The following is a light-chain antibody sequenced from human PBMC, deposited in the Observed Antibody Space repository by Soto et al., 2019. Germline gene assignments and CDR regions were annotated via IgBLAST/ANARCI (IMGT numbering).Light chain of an antibody. CDR1: QDVSSK. Sequence: ELVVTQSPATLSVSPGERVTLSYRTSQDVSSKLAWYQQKAGQAPSLLIYDASTRATGTPARFSGSGSGTEFTLAVSSLQSEDYAVYFCQQYIRWPLTFGGRTKVEIK. V-gene: IGKV3D-15*01. J-gene: IGKJ4*01. CDR3: QQYIRWPLT. CDR2: DAS.